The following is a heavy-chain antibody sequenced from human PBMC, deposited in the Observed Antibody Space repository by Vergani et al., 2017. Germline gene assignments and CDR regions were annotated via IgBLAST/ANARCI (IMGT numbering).Heavy chain of an antibody. D-gene: IGHD2-2*01. CDR1: GFTFSSFT. CDR2: ISSGSSYI. CDR3: ARDEYCSSNSCYFLLGRSAIDY. V-gene: IGHV3-21*01. Sequence: EVQLVESGGGLVKPGGSLRLSCAASGFTFSSFTLNWVRQAPGKGLEWVSSISSGSSYIYYADSVKGRFTISRDKAKNSLYLQMNSLRAEDTAVYYCARDEYCSSNSCYFLLGRSAIDYWGQGTLVTVSS. J-gene: IGHJ4*02.